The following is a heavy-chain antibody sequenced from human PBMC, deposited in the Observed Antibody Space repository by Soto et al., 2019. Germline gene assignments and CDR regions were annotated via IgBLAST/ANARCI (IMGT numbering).Heavy chain of an antibody. CDR3: ARDLWRRADSYSSSLGVLEYYYYYYGMDV. Sequence: PGGSLRLSCAASGFTFSSYAMHWVRQAPGKGLEWVAVISYDGSNKYYADSVKGRFTISRDNSKNTLYLQMNSLRAEDTAVYYCARDLWRRADSYSSSLGVLEYYYYYYGMDVWGQGTTVTVSS. CDR2: ISYDGSNK. D-gene: IGHD6-13*01. CDR1: GFTFSSYA. J-gene: IGHJ6*02. V-gene: IGHV3-30-3*01.